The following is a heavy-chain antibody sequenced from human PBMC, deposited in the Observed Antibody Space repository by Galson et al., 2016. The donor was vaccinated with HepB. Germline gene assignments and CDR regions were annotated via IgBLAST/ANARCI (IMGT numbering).Heavy chain of an antibody. CDR1: GFSLSTLGG. D-gene: IGHD3-10*01. V-gene: IGHV2-5*01. CDR2: IYWNDGK. J-gene: IGHJ4*02. Sequence: PALVKPTQTLTLTCTLSGFSLSTLGGVGWIRQPPGKALEWLALIYWNDGKRYSPSLKSRLTITKDTSKNLVVLTMTDMDPVDTATYYCAHFDFGSGSLDYGGQGTLVAVSS. CDR3: AHFDFGSGSLDY.